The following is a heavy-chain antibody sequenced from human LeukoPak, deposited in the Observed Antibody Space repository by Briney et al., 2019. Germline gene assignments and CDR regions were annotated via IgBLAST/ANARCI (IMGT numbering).Heavy chain of an antibody. V-gene: IGHV5-51*01. D-gene: IGHD5-12*01. Sequence: GESLKISCKGSGYSFGTYWIAWVRQMPGKGLEWMGIIYPRDSDRRYSPSLEGQVTISADKSTNTAYLQWSSLKASDTAMYYCARIYSGYEKLDYWGQGTLVTVSS. CDR1: GYSFGTYW. CDR3: ARIYSGYEKLDY. J-gene: IGHJ4*02. CDR2: IYPRDSDR.